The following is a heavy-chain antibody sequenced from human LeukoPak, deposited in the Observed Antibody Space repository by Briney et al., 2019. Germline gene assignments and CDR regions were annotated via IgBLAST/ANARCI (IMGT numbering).Heavy chain of an antibody. CDR1: GYTFTSYY. CDR3: ARDYGDFDY. Sequence: ASVKVSCKASGYTFTSYYMHWVRQAPGQGLEWMGIINPSGGSTSYAQKFQGRVTMTSDTSTSTVYMELSRLSSEDTAVYYCARDYGDFDYWGQGTLVTVSS. J-gene: IGHJ4*02. D-gene: IGHD4-17*01. CDR2: INPSGGST. V-gene: IGHV1-46*01.